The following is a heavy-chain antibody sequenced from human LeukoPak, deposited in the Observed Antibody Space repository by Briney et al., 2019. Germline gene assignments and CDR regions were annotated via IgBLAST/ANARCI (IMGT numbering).Heavy chain of an antibody. V-gene: IGHV3-7*01. Sequence: AGGSLRLSCAASGFTFSSYAMTWVRQAPGKGLEWVATIRVDGSTEYPVDSMKGRFTISRDNAKNSLHLQMNSLRAEDTAVYYCATYSGPDKWDASDMWGQGTLVTVSS. D-gene: IGHD1-26*01. J-gene: IGHJ3*02. CDR1: GFTFSSYA. CDR2: IRVDGSTE. CDR3: ATYSGPDKWDASDM.